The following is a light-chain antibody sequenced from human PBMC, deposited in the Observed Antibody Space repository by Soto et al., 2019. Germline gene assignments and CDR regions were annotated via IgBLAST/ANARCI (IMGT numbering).Light chain of an antibody. V-gene: IGKV1-39*01. Sequence: DIQMTQSPSSLSASVGDRVTITCRASQSISSYLNWYQQKPGKAPKLLIYAASSLQSGVPSRFSGSGSGTDFTLTIISLQPEDFATYYCHQSYSPFAFGPGTKVDIK. CDR3: HQSYSPFA. CDR1: QSISSY. CDR2: AAS. J-gene: IGKJ3*01.